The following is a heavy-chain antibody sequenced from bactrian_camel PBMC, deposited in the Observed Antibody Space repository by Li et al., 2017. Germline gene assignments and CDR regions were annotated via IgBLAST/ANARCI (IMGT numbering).Heavy chain of an antibody. CDR1: QDTTKRNT. D-gene: IGHD3*01. V-gene: IGHV3-3*01. J-gene: IGHJ4*01. Sequence: HVQLVESGGGSVQAGGSLRLSCVAVQDTTKRNTMAWFRQSPGKEREGLAAMYGGGATYTERTYYADSVKGRFTISQDNAKKIVHLQMNMLKPEDTGKYSCAADVKGDGWGCSEYEYWGQGTQVTVS. CDR3: AADVKGDGWGCSEYEY. CDR2: MYGGGATYTERT.